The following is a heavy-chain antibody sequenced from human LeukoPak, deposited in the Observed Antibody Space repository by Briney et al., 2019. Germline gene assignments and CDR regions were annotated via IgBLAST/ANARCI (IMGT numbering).Heavy chain of an antibody. CDR1: GYTFTSYG. J-gene: IGHJ3*02. Sequence: ASVKVSCKASGYTFTSYGISWVRQAPGQGLEWMGWISPYNGNTNYAQKLQGRVTMTPDTSTSTAYMELRSLRSDDTAVYYCARGSSGAITIFGVVTPNDAFDIWGQGTMVTVSS. CDR3: ARGSSGAITIFGVVTPNDAFDI. D-gene: IGHD3-3*01. CDR2: ISPYNGNT. V-gene: IGHV1-18*01.